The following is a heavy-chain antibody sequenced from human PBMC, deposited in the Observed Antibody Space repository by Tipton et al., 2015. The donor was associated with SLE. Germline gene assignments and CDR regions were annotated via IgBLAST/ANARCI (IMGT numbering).Heavy chain of an antibody. CDR1: GGSFSGYY. J-gene: IGHJ4*02. CDR2: IYYSGST. D-gene: IGHD3-10*01. CDR3: ARHRGMVQGVIVPFEY. V-gene: IGHV4-34*01. Sequence: TLSLTCAVYGGSFSGYYWTWIRQPPGKGLEWIGSIYYSGSTYYNPSLKSRVTVSADTSKDQFSLKLSSVTAADTAMYYCARHRGMVQGVIVPFEYWGQGTLVTVS.